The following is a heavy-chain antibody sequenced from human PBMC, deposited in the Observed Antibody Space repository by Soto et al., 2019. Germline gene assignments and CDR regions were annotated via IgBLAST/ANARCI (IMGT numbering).Heavy chain of an antibody. V-gene: IGHV3-53*01. CDR2: IYSEGTP. CDR3: ARSTYYDILTGSYYYYAMDV. Sequence: GGSLRLSCVASEFIFSSYRMHWVRQAPGKGLEWVSVIYSEGTPYYADSVKGRFTISRENSNNTLYLHMNNLRAEDTAVYYCARSTYYDILTGSYYYYAMDVWGQGTTVTVSS. D-gene: IGHD3-9*01. CDR1: EFIFSSYR. J-gene: IGHJ6*02.